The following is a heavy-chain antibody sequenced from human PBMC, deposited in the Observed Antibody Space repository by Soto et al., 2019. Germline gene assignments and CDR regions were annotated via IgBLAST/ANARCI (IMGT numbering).Heavy chain of an antibody. CDR2: ISYVGSNK. CDR3: ARSRGIAAEVDY. D-gene: IGHD6-13*01. J-gene: IGHJ4*02. Sequence: QVQLVESGGGVVQPGRSLRLSCAASGFTFSSYAMHWVRQAPGKGLEWVAVISYVGSNKYYADSVKGRFTISRDNSKNTLYLQMNSLRAEDTAVYYCARSRGIAAEVDYWGQGTLVTVSS. CDR1: GFTFSSYA. V-gene: IGHV3-30-3*01.